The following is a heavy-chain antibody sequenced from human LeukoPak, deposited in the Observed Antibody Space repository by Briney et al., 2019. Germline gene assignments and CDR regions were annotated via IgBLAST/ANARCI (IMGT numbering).Heavy chain of an antibody. Sequence: GGSLRLSCAASGFTFSSYSMNWVRQAPGKGLEWVSSISSSSSYIYYADSVKGRFTISRDNAKNSLYLQMNSLRAEDTAVYYCARDYSGSGSYYNGNAFDIWGQGTMVTVSS. CDR3: ARDYSGSGSYYNGNAFDI. J-gene: IGHJ3*02. V-gene: IGHV3-21*01. D-gene: IGHD3-10*01. CDR2: ISSSSSYI. CDR1: GFTFSSYS.